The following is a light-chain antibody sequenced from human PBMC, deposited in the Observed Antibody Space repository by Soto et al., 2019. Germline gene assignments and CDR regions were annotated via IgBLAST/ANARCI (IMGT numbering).Light chain of an antibody. CDR2: EVS. V-gene: IGLV2-18*02. J-gene: IGLJ2*01. Sequence: QSALTQPPSVSGSPGQSVTISCTGTSSDVGSYNRVSWYQQPPGTGPKLMIYEVSNRPSGVPDRFSGSKSGNTASLTISGLQAEDEADYYCSSYTSSSTFGVFGGGTKVTVL. CDR1: SSDVGSYNR. CDR3: SSYTSSSTFGV.